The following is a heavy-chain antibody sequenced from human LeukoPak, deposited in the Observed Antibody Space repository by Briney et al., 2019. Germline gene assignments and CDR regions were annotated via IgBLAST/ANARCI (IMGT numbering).Heavy chain of an antibody. Sequence: GGSLRLSCAASGFTFSSYAMHWVRQAPGKGLEWVAVISYDGSNKYYADSVKGRFTISRDNSKNTLYLRMNSLRAEDTAVYYCAREYDYVWGSYRYHYYYYGMDVWGQGTTVTVSS. V-gene: IGHV3-30-3*01. CDR3: AREYDYVWGSYRYHYYYYGMDV. CDR1: GFTFSSYA. CDR2: ISYDGSNK. J-gene: IGHJ6*02. D-gene: IGHD3-16*02.